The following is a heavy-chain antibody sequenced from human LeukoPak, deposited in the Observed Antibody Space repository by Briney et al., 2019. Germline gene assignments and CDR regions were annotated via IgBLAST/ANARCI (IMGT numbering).Heavy chain of an antibody. V-gene: IGHV3-7*03. D-gene: IGHD3-16*01. CDR3: ATSWGPDTSAFRWGRDGMDV. CDR1: GFTFSSYW. Sequence: GGSLRLSCVASGFTFSSYWMSWVRQAPGKGLEWVANIKQDGSEKYYVDSVKGRFTISRDNAKNSLYLQMNSLRAEDTAVYYCATSWGPDTSAFRWGRDGMDVWGQGTTVIVS. J-gene: IGHJ6*02. CDR2: IKQDGSEK.